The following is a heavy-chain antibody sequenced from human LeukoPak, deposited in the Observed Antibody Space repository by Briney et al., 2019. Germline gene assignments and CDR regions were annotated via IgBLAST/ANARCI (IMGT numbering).Heavy chain of an antibody. D-gene: IGHD5-24*01. CDR3: AKSNS. CDR1: GFTFSSYA. Sequence: PGGSLRLSCAASGFTFSSYAMHWVRQAPGKGLEWVAVISYDGSNKYYADSVKGRFTISRDNSKNTLYLQMNSLRAEDTAVYYCAKSNSWGQGTLVTVSS. CDR2: ISYDGSNK. J-gene: IGHJ5*02. V-gene: IGHV3-30-3*02.